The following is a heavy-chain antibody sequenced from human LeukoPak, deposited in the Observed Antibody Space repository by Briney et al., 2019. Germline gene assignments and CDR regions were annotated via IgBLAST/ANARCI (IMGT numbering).Heavy chain of an antibody. CDR3: ATIKHGQISGYFDF. V-gene: IGHV4-59*11. CDR1: GASISSHY. Sequence: SETLSLTCTVSGASISSHYWSWLRQPPGKGLEWIGCVIDSVRNTGNPSLQSRLTLSADKYKNEFPLRLRSANAADTAVYYCATIKHGQISGYFDFWGQGIKVTVSS. J-gene: IGHJ4*02. CDR2: VIDSVRN. D-gene: IGHD2-21*01.